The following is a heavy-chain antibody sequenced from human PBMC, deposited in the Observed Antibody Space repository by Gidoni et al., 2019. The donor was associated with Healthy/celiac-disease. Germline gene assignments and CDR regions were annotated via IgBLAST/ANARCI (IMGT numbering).Heavy chain of an antibody. Sequence: EVQLVESGGGLVQPGRSLRLSCTASGFTFGDYAMSWVRQAPGKGLEWVGFIRSKAYGGTTEYAASVKGRFTISRDDSKSIAYLQMNSLKTEDTAVYYCTREFPFLYSSDPWGQGTLVTVSS. D-gene: IGHD5-18*01. CDR2: IRSKAYGGTT. CDR1: GFTFGDYA. V-gene: IGHV3-49*04. J-gene: IGHJ5*02. CDR3: TREFPFLYSSDP.